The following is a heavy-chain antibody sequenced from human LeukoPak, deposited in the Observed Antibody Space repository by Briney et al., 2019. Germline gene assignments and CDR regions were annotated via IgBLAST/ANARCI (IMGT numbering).Heavy chain of an antibody. Sequence: SETLSLTCTVSGYSISSGYYWGWIRQPPGKGLEWIGSIYHSGSTYYNPSLKSRVTISVDTSKNQFSLKLSSVTAADTAVYYCAREGGYNEWGLDVWGKGTTVTVSS. V-gene: IGHV4-38-2*02. CDR3: AREGGYNEWGLDV. D-gene: IGHD5-24*01. J-gene: IGHJ6*04. CDR2: IYHSGST. CDR1: GYSISSGYY.